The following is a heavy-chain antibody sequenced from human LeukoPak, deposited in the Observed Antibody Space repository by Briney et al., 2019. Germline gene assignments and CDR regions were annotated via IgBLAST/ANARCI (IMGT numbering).Heavy chain of an antibody. CDR1: GFTFSDSY. CDR3: ARVGTVVVITTYYFDY. J-gene: IGHJ4*02. D-gene: IGHD3-22*01. CDR2: ISSSGSPI. V-gene: IGHV3-11*04. Sequence: GGSLRLSCAASGFTFSDSYMSWIRQVPGKGLEWVSYISSSGSPIYYADSVKGRFTISRDNAKNSLYLQMNSLRAEDTAVYYCARVGTVVVITTYYFDYWGQGTLVTVSS.